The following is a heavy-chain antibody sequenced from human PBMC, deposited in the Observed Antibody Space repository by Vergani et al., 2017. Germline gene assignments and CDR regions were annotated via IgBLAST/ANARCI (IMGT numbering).Heavy chain of an antibody. J-gene: IGHJ6*02. CDR2: ISYDGSNT. Sequence: QVQLVESGGGVVQPGRSLRLSCAASGFTFSSYAMHWVRQAPGKGLEWVAVISYDGSNTYYADSVKGRFTISRDNSKTTLYLQMNSLRAEDTAVYYCAREYGDYYYYGMDVWGQGTTVTVSS. D-gene: IGHD3-10*01. CDR3: AREYGDYYYYGMDV. CDR1: GFTFSSYA. V-gene: IGHV3-30-3*01.